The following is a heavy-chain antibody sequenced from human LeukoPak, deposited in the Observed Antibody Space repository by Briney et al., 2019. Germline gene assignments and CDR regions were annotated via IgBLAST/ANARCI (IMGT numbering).Heavy chain of an antibody. D-gene: IGHD5-18*01. CDR1: GYTFTGYY. CDR2: SNPNSGGT. V-gene: IGHV1-2*02. Sequence: ASVKVSCKASGYTFTGYYMHWVRQAPGQGLEWLGGSNPNSGGTNYAQKFQGRVTMTRDTSISTAYMELSRLRSDDTAVYYCAREWDTAMAFYYYYGMDVWGQGTTVTVSS. CDR3: AREWDTAMAFYYYYGMDV. J-gene: IGHJ6*02.